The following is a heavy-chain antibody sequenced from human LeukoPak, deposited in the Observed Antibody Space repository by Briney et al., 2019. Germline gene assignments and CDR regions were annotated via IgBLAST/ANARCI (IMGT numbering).Heavy chain of an antibody. J-gene: IGHJ4*02. V-gene: IGHV4-28*01. CDR3: ARKEIAYYYFDY. CDR1: GYSISSSSW. D-gene: IGHD3-16*01. Sequence: SETLSLTCAVSGYSISSSSWWGWIRQPPGKGQEWIAYIYHSGTTYYNPSLQSRVTMSVDTSKNQFSLKLSSVTAVDTAVYYCARKEIAYYYFDYWGQGTLVTVSS. CDR2: IYHSGTT.